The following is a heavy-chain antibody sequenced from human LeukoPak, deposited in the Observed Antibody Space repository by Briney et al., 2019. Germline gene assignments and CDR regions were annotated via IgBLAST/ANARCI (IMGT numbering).Heavy chain of an antibody. CDR3: ARVLAVAGTFDEYYFDY. V-gene: IGHV4-38-2*02. CDR2: IYYSGST. Sequence: PSETLSLTCTVSGYSISTGYYWDWIRQPPGKGLEWIGYIYYSGSTNYNPSLKSRVTISVDTSKNQFSLKLSSVTAADTAVYYCARVLAVAGTFDEYYFDYWGQGTLVTVSS. D-gene: IGHD6-19*01. J-gene: IGHJ4*02. CDR1: GYSISTGYY.